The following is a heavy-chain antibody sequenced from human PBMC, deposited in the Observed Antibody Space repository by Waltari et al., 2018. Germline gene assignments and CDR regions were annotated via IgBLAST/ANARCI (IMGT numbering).Heavy chain of an antibody. D-gene: IGHD5-12*01. J-gene: IGHJ6*02. CDR1: GYSISSGYY. V-gene: IGHV4-38-2*01. CDR3: AIVATGSYYGMDV. CDR2: IYHSGST. Sequence: QVQLQESGPGLVQPSETLSLTCAVSGYSISSGYYWGWTRQPPGKGLEWIGSIYHSGSTYYNPSLKSRVIISVETSKNQFSLKLSSVTAADTAVYYCAIVATGSYYGMDVWGQGTTVTVSS.